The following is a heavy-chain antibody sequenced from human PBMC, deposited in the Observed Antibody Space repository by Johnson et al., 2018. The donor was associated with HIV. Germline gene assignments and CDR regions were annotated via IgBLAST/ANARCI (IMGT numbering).Heavy chain of an antibody. V-gene: IGHV3-30-3*01. D-gene: IGHD6-6*01. Sequence: QVQLVESGGGLVKPGGSLRLSCAASGFTFSDYYMSWIRQAPGKGLEWVALISYDGNSKYYAASVKGRFTISRDNAKNTLYLQMNSLRTEDTAVYYCARDSGKKRSSSPGPDAFDI. CDR1: GFTFSDYY. CDR2: ISYDGNSK. J-gene: IGHJ3*02. CDR3: ARDSGKKRSSSPGPDAFDI.